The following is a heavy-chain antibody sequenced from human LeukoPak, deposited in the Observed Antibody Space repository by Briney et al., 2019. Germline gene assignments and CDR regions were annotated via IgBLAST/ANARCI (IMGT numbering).Heavy chain of an antibody. D-gene: IGHD3-22*01. J-gene: IGHJ4*02. CDR1: GFHFSSYS. V-gene: IGHV3-21*01. CDR3: ARAAYYYDSSGYFDY. CDR2: ISSSSSYI. Sequence: GGSLRLFCAASGFHFSSYSMHWVGQAPGKGLEWVSSISSSSSYIYYADSVKGRYTISRDNAKNSLYLQMNSLRAEDTAVYYCARAAYYYDSSGYFDYWGQGTLVTVSS.